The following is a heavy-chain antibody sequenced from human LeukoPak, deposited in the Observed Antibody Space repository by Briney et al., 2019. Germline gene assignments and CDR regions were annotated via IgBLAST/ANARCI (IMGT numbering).Heavy chain of an antibody. Sequence: PGGSLRLSCAASGFTFSSYAMSWVRQAPGKGLEWVSAIIGSGSSTYYADSVKGRFTISRDNSKNTLFLQMNSLRAEDTAVYYCAKDRAQQLVLDFWGQETLVTVSS. CDR1: GFTFSSYA. CDR3: AKDRAQQLVLDF. D-gene: IGHD6-13*01. CDR2: IIGSGSST. J-gene: IGHJ4*02. V-gene: IGHV3-23*01.